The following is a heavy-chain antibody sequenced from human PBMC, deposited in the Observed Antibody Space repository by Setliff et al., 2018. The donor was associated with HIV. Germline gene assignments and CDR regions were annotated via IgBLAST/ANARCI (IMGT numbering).Heavy chain of an antibody. CDR3: ASALSYGSGTYSAAGF. D-gene: IGHD3-10*01. Sequence: GASVKVSCKASGYTFTNYAIHWVRQAPGQGLEWMGWINAGNGNTESSKKFQGRVTITRETSATTAYMELSSLTPEDTAIYFCASALSYGSGTYSAAGFWGQGTLVTVSS. CDR2: INAGNGNT. J-gene: IGHJ4*02. CDR1: GYTFTNYA. V-gene: IGHV1-3*01.